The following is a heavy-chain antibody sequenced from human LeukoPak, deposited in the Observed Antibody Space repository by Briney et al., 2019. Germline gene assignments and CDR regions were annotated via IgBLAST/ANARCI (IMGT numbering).Heavy chain of an antibody. CDR1: GFTFSSYS. D-gene: IGHD2/OR15-2a*01. CDR3: ARDPTPTNQYCNPNSCFYVRY. J-gene: IGHJ4*02. Sequence: GGSLRLSCAASGFTFSSYSMNWVRQAPGKGLEWVSYISSSSSYINYADSVKGRFTISRDNAKNSLYLQMNSLRAEDTAVYYCARDPTPTNQYCNPNSCFYVRYLGQGTLVTVSS. V-gene: IGHV3-21*01. CDR2: ISSSSSYI.